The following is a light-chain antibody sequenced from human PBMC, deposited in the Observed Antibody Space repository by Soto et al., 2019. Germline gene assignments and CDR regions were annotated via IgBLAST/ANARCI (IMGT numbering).Light chain of an antibody. Sequence: QSALTQPASVSGSPGRSIAISCTGTSSDVGGYNSVSWYQQYPGKAPKLMIHDVSNRPSGVSDRFSGSKSGNTASLTISGLQAEDEADYYCSSWTSSSSYVFGSGTKVTV. CDR1: SSDVGGYNS. V-gene: IGLV2-14*01. CDR2: DVS. CDR3: SSWTSSSSYV. J-gene: IGLJ1*01.